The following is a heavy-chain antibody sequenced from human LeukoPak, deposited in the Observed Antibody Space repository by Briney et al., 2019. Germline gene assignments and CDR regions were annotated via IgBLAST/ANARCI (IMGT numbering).Heavy chain of an antibody. CDR1: GFTFSSYA. D-gene: IGHD6-19*01. CDR3: AKGQQWLVLVVDY. V-gene: IGHV3-23*01. Sequence: HAGGSLRLSCAASGFTFSSYAMSWVRQAPGKGLEWVSAISGSGGSTYYADSGKGRFTISRDNSKNTLYLQMNSLRAEDTAVYYCAKGQQWLVLVVDYWGQGTLVTVSS. CDR2: ISGSGGST. J-gene: IGHJ4*02.